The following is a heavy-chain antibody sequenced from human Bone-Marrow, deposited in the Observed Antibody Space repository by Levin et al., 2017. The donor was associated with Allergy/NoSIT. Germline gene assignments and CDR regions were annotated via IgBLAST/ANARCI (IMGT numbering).Heavy chain of an antibody. D-gene: IGHD4-17*01. Sequence: PGGSLRLSCAASGFTFSDFWMHWVRQVPGKGLVWVSRIKGDGSSPSYADSVKGRFPISRDNAKNTLYLHMNSLRAEDTAVYYCARVSAAQRALRSYYFDYWGQGTLVTVSS. CDR3: ARVSAAQRALRSYYFDY. CDR2: IKGDGSSP. CDR1: GFTFSDFW. V-gene: IGHV3-74*01. J-gene: IGHJ4*02.